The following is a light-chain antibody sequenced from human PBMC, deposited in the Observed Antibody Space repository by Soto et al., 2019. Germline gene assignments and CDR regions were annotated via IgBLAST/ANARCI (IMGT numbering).Light chain of an antibody. Sequence: EIVLTQSPGTLSLSPGERATLSCRASQSVSSNLAWYQQKPGQAPRLLIYGASTRATGIPARFSGSGSGTDFTLTISSLQSEDLAVYYCHQYNNWRTFGQGTKVDIK. CDR3: HQYNNWRT. J-gene: IGKJ1*01. CDR2: GAS. V-gene: IGKV3-15*01. CDR1: QSVSSN.